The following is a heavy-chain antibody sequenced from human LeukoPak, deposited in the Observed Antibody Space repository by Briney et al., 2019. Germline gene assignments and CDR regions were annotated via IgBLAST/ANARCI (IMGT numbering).Heavy chain of an antibody. CDR3: ARQEAAVLFLPH. CDR2: IYYSGTT. D-gene: IGHD6-13*01. CDR1: GDSISSSSHY. V-gene: IGHV4-39*01. J-gene: IGHJ1*01. Sequence: SETLSLTCIVSGDSISSSSHYWAWLRQSPGKGLEWIGSIYYSGTTHNHPTLKSRVTISVDTSNNQFSLRLSSVTVADTSVYYCARQEAAVLFLPHWGQGTLVTVSS.